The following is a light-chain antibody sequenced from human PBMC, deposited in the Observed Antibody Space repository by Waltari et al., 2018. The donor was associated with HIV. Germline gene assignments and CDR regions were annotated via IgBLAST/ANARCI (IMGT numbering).Light chain of an antibody. J-gene: IGLJ3*02. Sequence: QSVLTQPPSASGTPGQRVTIPCSGSNSNLGSNSVYWYQQFPGTAPKLLIYRDNQRPSGVPDRFSGSKSGTSASLAISGLLSEDEADYYCAAWDHSLSARVFGGGTKMTVL. CDR1: NSNLGSNS. CDR2: RDN. V-gene: IGLV1-47*01. CDR3: AAWDHSLSARV.